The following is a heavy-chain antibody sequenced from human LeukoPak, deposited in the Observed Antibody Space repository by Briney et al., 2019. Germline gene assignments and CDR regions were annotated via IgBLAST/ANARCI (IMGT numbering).Heavy chain of an antibody. CDR3: ARTGYSSSWSSIYYYYYYMDV. CDR1: GGSISSSSYY. D-gene: IGHD6-13*01. V-gene: IGHV4-39*07. CDR2: INHSGST. J-gene: IGHJ6*03. Sequence: PSETLSLTCTVSGGSISSSSYYWSWIRQPPGKGLEWIGEINHSGSTNYNPSLKSRVTISVDTSKNQFSLKLSSVTAADTAVYYCARTGYSSSWSSIYYYYYYMDVWGKGTTVTVSS.